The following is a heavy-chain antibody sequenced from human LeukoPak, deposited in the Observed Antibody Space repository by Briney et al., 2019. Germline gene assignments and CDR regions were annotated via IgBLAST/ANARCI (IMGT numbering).Heavy chain of an antibody. CDR1: GFTFTNAW. V-gene: IGHV3-15*07. J-gene: IGHJ4*02. D-gene: IGHD1-20*01. CDR3: STLTSRGLSDS. Sequence: GGSLRLSCAASGFTFTNAWMDWVRQAPGKGLEWVGRIKSKADGETIDYAAPVKGRFTFSRDDSKNMLYLQMNSLKSEDTAVYYCSTLTSRGLSDSWGQGTLVTVSS. CDR2: IKSKADGETI.